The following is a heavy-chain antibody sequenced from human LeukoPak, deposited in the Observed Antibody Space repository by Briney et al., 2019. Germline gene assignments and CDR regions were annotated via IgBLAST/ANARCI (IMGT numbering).Heavy chain of an antibody. J-gene: IGHJ6*03. Sequence: ASVKVSCKASGYTFTGYYMHWVRQAPGQGLEWMGWINPNSGGTNYAQKFQGRVTMTTDTSTTTAYMELRSLRSDDTAIYYRARAVYCSSTSCYNSYMDVWGKGTMVTVSS. CDR2: INPNSGGT. CDR3: ARAVYCSSTSCYNSYMDV. D-gene: IGHD2-2*02. CDR1: GYTFTGYY. V-gene: IGHV1-2*02.